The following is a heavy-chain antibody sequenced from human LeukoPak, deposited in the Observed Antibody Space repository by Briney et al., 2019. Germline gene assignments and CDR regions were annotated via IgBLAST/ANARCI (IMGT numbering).Heavy chain of an antibody. CDR2: IYHSGST. Sequence: SETLSLTCTVSGGSISGSYWNWIRQSPGKGLEWIGYIYHSGSTNYNPSLMSRVTISIDTSKNQFSLKLRSVTAADTAVYYCARDSVYATNWFDPWGQGALVTVSS. V-gene: IGHV4-59*01. CDR1: GGSISGSY. D-gene: IGHD2-8*01. CDR3: ARDSVYATNWFDP. J-gene: IGHJ5*02.